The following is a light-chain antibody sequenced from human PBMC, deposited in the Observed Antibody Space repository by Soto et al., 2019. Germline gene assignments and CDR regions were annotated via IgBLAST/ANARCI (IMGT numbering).Light chain of an antibody. Sequence: EIVLAQSPVTLSLSPGEGATFACKASQSIDTNLGWYQQKPGQVPRLLIYDASLRATGIPARFTGSGSGTDFTLTISSLEPEDFAVYYCQQYGSSGTFGQGTKVDIK. J-gene: IGKJ1*01. CDR3: QQYGSSGT. CDR2: DAS. V-gene: IGKV3-11*01. CDR1: QSIDTN.